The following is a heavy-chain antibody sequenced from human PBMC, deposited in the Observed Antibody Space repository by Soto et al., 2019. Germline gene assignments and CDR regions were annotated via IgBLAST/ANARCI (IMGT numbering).Heavy chain of an antibody. J-gene: IGHJ5*02. CDR2: IHYSGNT. CDR1: MASIGSYF. CDR3: ARDFSYGSRTNNWFGP. D-gene: IGHD3-10*01. Sequence: SETLSLACSVSMASIGSYFWSWIRQPPGKGLEWIGNIHYSGNTNINPSLRSRVTMSADTSRNQFSLKLSSVTAADTAVYFCARDFSYGSRTNNWFGPWGQGTLVTVPQ. V-gene: IGHV4-59*01.